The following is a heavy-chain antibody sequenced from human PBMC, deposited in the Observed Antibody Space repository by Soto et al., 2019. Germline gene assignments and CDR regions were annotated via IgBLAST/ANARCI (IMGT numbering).Heavy chain of an antibody. V-gene: IGHV4-61*01. CDR3: ARIGWGGDS. Sequence: SETLSLTCSVSGGSVRTGSYHWSWIRQPPGKGLEWIGFIPNNGSPDYNPSLKSRVVVSIDRSKNQFSLKVNSVTAADTAVYFCARIGWGGDSWGQGTLVTVAS. J-gene: IGHJ4*02. CDR1: GGSVRTGSYH. CDR2: IPNNGSP. D-gene: IGHD7-27*01.